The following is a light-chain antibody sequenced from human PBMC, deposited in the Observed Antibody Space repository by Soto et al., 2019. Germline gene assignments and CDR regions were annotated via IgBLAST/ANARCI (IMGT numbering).Light chain of an antibody. Sequence: AVRMTQSPSSFSASTGDRVTITCRASQGISSYLAWYQQKPGKAPKLLIYAASSLESGVPSRFSGSGSGTEFTLTISSLQPDDFATYYCQQYYSYSTITFGQGTRLEI. V-gene: IGKV1-8*01. CDR3: QQYYSYSTIT. CDR2: AAS. CDR1: QGISSY. J-gene: IGKJ5*01.